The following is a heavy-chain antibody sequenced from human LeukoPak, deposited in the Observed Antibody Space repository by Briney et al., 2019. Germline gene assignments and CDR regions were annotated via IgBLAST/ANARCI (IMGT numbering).Heavy chain of an antibody. V-gene: IGHV1-2*02. D-gene: IGHD1-1*01. J-gene: IGHJ6*03. CDR3: ATTLQLERRTYYYYYMDV. CDR2: INPNRGGT. Sequence: ASVKVSCKASGYTFTGYYMHWVGQAPGQGLGWRGWINPNRGGTNYAQKFQGRVTMNRDTSISTAYMELSRLRSDDTAVYYCATTLQLERRTYYYYYMDVWGKGTTVTVSS. CDR1: GYTFTGYY.